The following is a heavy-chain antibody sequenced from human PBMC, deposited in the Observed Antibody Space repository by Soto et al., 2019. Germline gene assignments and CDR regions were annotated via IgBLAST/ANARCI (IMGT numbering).Heavy chain of an antibody. V-gene: IGHV1-3*01. CDR3: ATAISATTFDY. Sequence: QVHLVQSGAELKEPGASVRISCAASGYTFTTYAIHWLRQAPGERLEWMGWINGGDGNTGSPQTLQSRVTITRDASARTAYVELRSLRSEDTAVYYCATAISATTFDYWGQGTLVTVSS. CDR2: INGGDGNT. J-gene: IGHJ4*02. CDR1: GYTFTTYA. D-gene: IGHD2-2*02.